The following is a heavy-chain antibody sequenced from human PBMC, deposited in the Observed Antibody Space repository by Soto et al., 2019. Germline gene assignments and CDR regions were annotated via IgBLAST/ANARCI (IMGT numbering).Heavy chain of an antibody. D-gene: IGHD6-13*01. CDR2: IRSKSNNYAT. CDR1: GFTFSVSG. Sequence: GGSLRLSCAASGFTFSVSGVHWVRQASGKGLEWVGRIRSKSNNYATVYAPSVKGRFTISRDDSNNTAFLQMNSLKTEDTAVYYCTKTDLSSSHWSPWFDSWGQGTLVTVSS. J-gene: IGHJ5*01. CDR3: TKTDLSSSHWSPWFDS. V-gene: IGHV3-73*01.